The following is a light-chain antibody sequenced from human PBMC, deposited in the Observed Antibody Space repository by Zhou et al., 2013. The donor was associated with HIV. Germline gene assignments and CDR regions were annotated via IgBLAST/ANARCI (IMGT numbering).Light chain of an antibody. CDR2: AAS. V-gene: IGKV1-9*01. CDR3: HQVNSYPYT. CDR1: QGISSY. J-gene: IGKJ2*01. Sequence: DIQLTQSPSFLSASVGDRVTISCRASQGISSYLAWYQQKPGKAPKLLIYAASTLQSGVPSRFSGSGSGTEFTLTISSLQPEDFATYYCHQVNSYPYTFGQGTKLEIK.